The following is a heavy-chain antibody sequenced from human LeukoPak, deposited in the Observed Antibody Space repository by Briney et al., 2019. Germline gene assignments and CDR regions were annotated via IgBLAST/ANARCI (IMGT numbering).Heavy chain of an antibody. V-gene: IGHV4-4*02. CDR3: ARVAEQLVRGVDY. CDR2: IYHSGST. J-gene: IGHJ4*02. CDR1: GGSISSSNW. Sequence: PSGTLSLTCAVSGGSISSSNWWSWVRPPPGKGLEWIGEIYHSGSTNYNPSLKSRVTISVDKSKNQFSLKLSSVTAADTAVYYCARVAEQLVRGVDYWGQGTLVTVSS. D-gene: IGHD6-13*01.